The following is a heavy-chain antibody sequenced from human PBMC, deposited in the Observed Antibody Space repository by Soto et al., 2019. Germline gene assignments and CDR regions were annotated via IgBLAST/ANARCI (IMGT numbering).Heavy chain of an antibody. CDR2: ISGGSDYT. CDR3: ARDLASSSTNYFDS. V-gene: IGHV3-11*06. D-gene: IGHD2-8*01. J-gene: IGHJ4*02. CDR1: GFPFSDYY. Sequence: LRLSCEASGFPFSDYYMSWIRQAPGKGLEWLAYISGGSDYTNSAQSVKGRFTISRDNARASLFLQMDDLRVDDTAMYYCARDLASSSTNYFDSWGQGTLVTVSS.